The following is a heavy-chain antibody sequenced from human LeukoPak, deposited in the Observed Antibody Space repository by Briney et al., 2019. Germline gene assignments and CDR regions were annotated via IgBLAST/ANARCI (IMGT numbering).Heavy chain of an antibody. J-gene: IGHJ3*02. Sequence: SETLSLTCTVSGGSISSGGYYWSWIRQHPGKGLGWIGYIYYSGSTYYNPSLKSRVTISVDTSKNQFSLKLSSVTAADTAVYYCAARFGGEEVAFDIWGQGTMVTVSP. V-gene: IGHV4-31*03. CDR3: AARFGGEEVAFDI. D-gene: IGHD2-21*01. CDR1: GGSISSGGYY. CDR2: IYYSGST.